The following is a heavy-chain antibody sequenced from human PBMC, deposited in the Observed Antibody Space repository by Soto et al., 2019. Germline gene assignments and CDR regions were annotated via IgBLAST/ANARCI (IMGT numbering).Heavy chain of an antibody. CDR2: ISNDGRSK. V-gene: IGHV3-30*18. CDR3: AKQYEVGGLEDY. CDR1: GFTFSTYG. J-gene: IGHJ4*02. D-gene: IGHD3-3*01. Sequence: QVQVVESGGGVVQPGRSLRLSCEASGFTFSTYGMHWVRQAPGKGLEWVAAISNDGRSKYYADSVKGRFSISRDNSENTMYLQMNSLRVEDTAMYYCAKQYEVGGLEDYWGQGTLVTVSS.